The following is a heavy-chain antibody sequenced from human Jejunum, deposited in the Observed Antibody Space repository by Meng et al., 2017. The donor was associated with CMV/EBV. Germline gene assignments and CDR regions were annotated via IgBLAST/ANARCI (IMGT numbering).Heavy chain of an antibody. D-gene: IGHD3-22*01. CDR1: SHY. V-gene: IGHV3-53*01. Sequence: SHYMSWVRPARGKGLEWVSVIYAGGSAYSADSVKDRFTISRDNSKNTLYLQMNSLRAEDTAEYYCAKDWENYDSGGQWRGDGIDVWGQGTTVTVSS. CDR2: IYAGGSA. CDR3: AKDWENYDSGGQWRGDGIDV. J-gene: IGHJ6*02.